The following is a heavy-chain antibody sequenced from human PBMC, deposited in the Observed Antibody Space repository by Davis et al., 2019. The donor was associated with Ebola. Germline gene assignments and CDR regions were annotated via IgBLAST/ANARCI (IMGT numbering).Heavy chain of an antibody. CDR3: AKDSSGSYSYYYGMDV. CDR2: IKQDGSEK. J-gene: IGHJ6*02. Sequence: GESLKISCAASGFTFSSYWMSWVRQAPGKGLEWVANIKQDGSEKYYVDSLKGRFTISRDNAKNSLYLQMNSLRAEDTALYYCAKDSSGSYSYYYGMDVWGQGITVTVSS. CDR1: GFTFSSYW. V-gene: IGHV3-7*03. D-gene: IGHD1-26*01.